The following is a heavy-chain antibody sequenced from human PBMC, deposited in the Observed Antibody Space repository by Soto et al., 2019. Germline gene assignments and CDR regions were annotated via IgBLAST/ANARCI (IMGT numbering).Heavy chain of an antibody. CDR1: GGSMSPYY. J-gene: IGHJ4*02. V-gene: IGHV4-59*12. D-gene: IGHD4-17*01. Sequence: PSETLSLTCTVSGGSMSPYYWTWIRRPPGKGLEWIGYIYHSGSTYYSPSLKSRVTMSVDRSKNQFSLKLSSVTAADTAVYYCATSQTTVTSYDYWGQGTLVTVSS. CDR2: IYHSGST. CDR3: ATSQTTVTSYDY.